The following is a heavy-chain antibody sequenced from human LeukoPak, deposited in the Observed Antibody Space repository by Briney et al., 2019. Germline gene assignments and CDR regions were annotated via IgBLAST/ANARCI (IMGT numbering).Heavy chain of an antibody. Sequence: ASVKVSCKASGGTFSSHAISWVRQAPGLGLEWMGRVNPNSGGTNYAQKFQDRVTMTRDTSISTVYMELSRLRFDDTAVYYCARSLRADDDYWGQGTLVTVSS. CDR3: ARSLRADDDY. J-gene: IGHJ4*02. CDR1: GGTFSSHA. D-gene: IGHD5-24*01. CDR2: VNPNSGGT. V-gene: IGHV1-2*06.